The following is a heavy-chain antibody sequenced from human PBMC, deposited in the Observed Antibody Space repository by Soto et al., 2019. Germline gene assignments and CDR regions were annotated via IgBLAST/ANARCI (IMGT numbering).Heavy chain of an antibody. Sequence: VQLVESGGDVVQPGRSLRLSCVVSGFNFDSNALHWVRQVPGKGLDWVGVISYDGRETFYADSVKGRFTISRDNSREPSYLQMNSLRPDDTAVYFCAVPIRTIDYWGQGTAVIVSS. CDR2: ISYDGRET. CDR3: AVPIRTIDY. CDR1: GFNFDSNA. V-gene: IGHV3-30*03. J-gene: IGHJ4*02.